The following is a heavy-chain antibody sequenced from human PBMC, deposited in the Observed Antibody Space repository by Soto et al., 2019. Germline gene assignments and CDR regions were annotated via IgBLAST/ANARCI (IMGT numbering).Heavy chain of an antibody. D-gene: IGHD1-26*01. Sequence: QVQLQESGPGLVKPSQTLSLTCTVSGGFISSGGYYWSWIRQHPGKGLEWIGYIYYSGSTYYNPSRKSRVTISVDTSKNQFSLKLSSVTAADTAVYYCARSRGRRSGDWFDPWGQGTLVTVSS. CDR2: IYYSGST. CDR3: ARSRGRRSGDWFDP. J-gene: IGHJ5*02. V-gene: IGHV4-31*03. CDR1: GGFISSGGYY.